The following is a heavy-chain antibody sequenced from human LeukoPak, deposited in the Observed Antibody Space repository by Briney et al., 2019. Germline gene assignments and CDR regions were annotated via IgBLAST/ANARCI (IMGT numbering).Heavy chain of an antibody. Sequence: GGSLRLSCAASGFTFSSYSMNWVRQAPGKGLEWVSSISGSSSYIYYADSVKGRFTISRDNAKNSLYLQMSSLRAEDTAVYYCARGYCSGGSCYYAFDIWGQGTMVTVSS. V-gene: IGHV3-21*01. CDR1: GFTFSSYS. CDR3: ARGYCSGGSCYYAFDI. D-gene: IGHD2-15*01. CDR2: ISGSSSYI. J-gene: IGHJ3*02.